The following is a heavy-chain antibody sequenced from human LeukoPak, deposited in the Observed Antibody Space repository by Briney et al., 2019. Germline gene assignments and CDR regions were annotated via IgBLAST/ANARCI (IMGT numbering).Heavy chain of an antibody. D-gene: IGHD6-13*01. Sequence: GGSLRLSCAASGFTFSTYAMHWVRQAPGKGLEWVAVISYDGSNKYYADSVKGRFTISRDNSKNTLYLQMNSLRDEDTAVYYCARDGGQQLVFATKLHKWFDSWGQGILVTVSS. J-gene: IGHJ5*01. CDR1: GFTFSTYA. V-gene: IGHV3-30*04. CDR2: ISYDGSNK. CDR3: ARDGGQQLVFATKLHKWFDS.